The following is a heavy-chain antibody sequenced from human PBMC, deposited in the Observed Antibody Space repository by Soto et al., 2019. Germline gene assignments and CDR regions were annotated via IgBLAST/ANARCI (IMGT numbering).Heavy chain of an antibody. CDR3: ARELYSYGSDY. D-gene: IGHD5-18*01. CDR2: IWYDGSNK. V-gene: IGHV3-33*01. CDR1: GFTFSSYG. Sequence: QVQLVESGGGVVQPGRSLRLSCAASGFTFSSYGMHWVRQAPGKGLEWVAVIWYDGSNKYYADSVKGRFTISRDNSKNTLYLQMNSLRAEDTAVYYCARELYSYGSDYWGQGTLVTVSS. J-gene: IGHJ4*02.